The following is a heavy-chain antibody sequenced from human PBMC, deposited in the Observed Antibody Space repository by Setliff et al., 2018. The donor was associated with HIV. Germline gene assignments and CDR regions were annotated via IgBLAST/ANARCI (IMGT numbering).Heavy chain of an antibody. V-gene: IGHV1-8*01. CDR3: ARVMLAGYSSGPNGY. D-gene: IGHD6-19*01. CDR2: MNPNSGNT. J-gene: IGHJ4*02. CDR1: GYTFSNYV. Sequence: ASVKVSCKASGYTFSNYVMQWVRQATGQGLEWMGWMNPNSGNTGYAQKFQGRVTITRNTSTSTAYMELSSLRSEDTAVYFCARVMLAGYSSGPNGYWGQGTLVTVSS.